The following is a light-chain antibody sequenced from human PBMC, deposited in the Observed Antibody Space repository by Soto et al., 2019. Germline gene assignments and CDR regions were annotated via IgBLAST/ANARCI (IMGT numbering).Light chain of an antibody. CDR2: KAS. J-gene: IGKJ3*01. Sequence: DIQMTQSPSTLSASVGDRVTITCRASQRISSWLAWYQQKPGKAPKVLIYKASSLESGVPSRFSGSGSGTEFTLTISSLQPDDFATYYCQQYNSYPFTFGPGTKVDIK. V-gene: IGKV1-5*03. CDR1: QRISSW. CDR3: QQYNSYPFT.